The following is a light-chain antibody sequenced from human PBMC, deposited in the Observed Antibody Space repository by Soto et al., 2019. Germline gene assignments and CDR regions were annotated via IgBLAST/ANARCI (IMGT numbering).Light chain of an antibody. Sequence: PGERAPLSRSASQSVSNSYLAWYQQKPGQPPRLLIYGASSRDTGIPDRFSGSGSGTDFTLTISSLEPEDFAVYYCQQYGSSPQTFGQGTKVAIK. CDR3: QQYGSSPQT. J-gene: IGKJ1*01. CDR2: GAS. CDR1: QSVSNSY. V-gene: IGKV3-20*01.